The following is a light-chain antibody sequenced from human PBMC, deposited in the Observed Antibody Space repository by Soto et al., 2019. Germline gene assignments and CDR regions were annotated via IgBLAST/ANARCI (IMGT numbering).Light chain of an antibody. CDR3: CSYAGSTSYV. J-gene: IGLJ1*01. CDR2: EGS. CDR1: SSDVGSYNL. V-gene: IGLV2-23*01. Sequence: QSVLTQPASVSGSPGQSITISCTGTSSDVGSYNLVSWYQHHPGKAPKLMIYEGSKRPSGVSNRFSGSKSGNTASLTISGLQAEDEADYYCCSYAGSTSYVLGTANKVTV.